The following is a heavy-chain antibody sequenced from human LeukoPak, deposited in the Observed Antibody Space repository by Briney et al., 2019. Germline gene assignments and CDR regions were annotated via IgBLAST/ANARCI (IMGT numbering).Heavy chain of an antibody. J-gene: IGHJ3*02. CDR1: GFTFSSYS. D-gene: IGHD2-15*01. V-gene: IGHV3-21*01. Sequence: PGGSLRLSCAASGFTFSSYSINWVRRAPGKGLEWVSSISGSSSYIYYADSVKGRFTISRDNAKKSLYLQMSSLRAEDTAVYYCARDLYIEIISAFDIWGQGTMVTVSS. CDR2: ISGSSSYI. CDR3: ARDLYIEIISAFDI.